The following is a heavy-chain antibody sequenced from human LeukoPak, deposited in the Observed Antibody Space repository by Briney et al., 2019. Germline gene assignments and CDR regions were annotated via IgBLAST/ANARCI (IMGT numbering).Heavy chain of an antibody. D-gene: IGHD3-22*01. J-gene: IGHJ4*02. V-gene: IGHV3-9*01. CDR2: ISWNSGSI. CDR1: GFTFDDYA. CDR3: AKDRGYDSSGYYFDY. Sequence: PGRSLRLSCAASGFTFDDYAMHWVRQAPGKGLEWVSGISWNSGSIGYADSVKGRFTISRDNAKNSLYLQMNSLRAEDTALYYCAKDRGYDSSGYYFDYWSQGTLVTVSS.